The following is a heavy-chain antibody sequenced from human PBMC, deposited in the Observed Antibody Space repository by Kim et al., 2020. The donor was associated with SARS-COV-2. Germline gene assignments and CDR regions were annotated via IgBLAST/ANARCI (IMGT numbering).Heavy chain of an antibody. V-gene: IGHV3-48*03. J-gene: IGHJ6*03. D-gene: IGHD3-3*01. CDR3: ARDGMFLDYYYMDV. Sequence: AASMKGRFTIARDKAKNSLYLQMNSLRAEDTAVYYCARDGMFLDYYYMDVWGKGTTVTVSS.